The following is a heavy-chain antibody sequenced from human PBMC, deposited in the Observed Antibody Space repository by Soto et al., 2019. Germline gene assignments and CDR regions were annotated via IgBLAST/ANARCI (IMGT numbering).Heavy chain of an antibody. CDR3: TTDFIGVAGPNYYYYYGMDV. V-gene: IGHV3-15*07. CDR2: IKSKTDGGTT. Sequence: PGGSLRLSCAASGFTFSNAWMNWVRQAPGKGLEWVGRIKSKTDGGTTDYAAPVKGRFTISRDDSKNTLYLQMNSLKTEDTAVYYCTTDFIGVAGPNYYYYYGMDVWGQGTTVTVSS. J-gene: IGHJ6*02. CDR1: GFTFSNAW. D-gene: IGHD3-3*01.